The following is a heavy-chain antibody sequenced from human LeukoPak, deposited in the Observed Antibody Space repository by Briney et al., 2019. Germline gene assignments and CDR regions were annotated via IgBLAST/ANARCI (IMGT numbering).Heavy chain of an antibody. J-gene: IGHJ5*02. CDR1: GYTFPSYG. V-gene: IGHV1-18*01. CDR3: ATNILVRDIINWFDP. D-gene: IGHD3-10*01. Sequence: ASVKVSCKSSGYTFPSYGISWVRQAPGQGLEWMGWISASHGNTDYSHKFQGRVTMTIDSFTNTAYLELRNLRYDDTAVYYCATNILVRDIINWFDPWGQGTLVTVSS. CDR2: ISASHGNT.